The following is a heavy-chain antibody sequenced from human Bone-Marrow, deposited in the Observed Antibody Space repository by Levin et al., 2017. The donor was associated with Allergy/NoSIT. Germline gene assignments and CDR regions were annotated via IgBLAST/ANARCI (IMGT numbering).Heavy chain of an antibody. CDR2: IRSKAAGGTT. V-gene: IGHV3-15*01. J-gene: IGHJ4*02. CDR1: GFTFGNAY. D-gene: IGHD3-22*01. Sequence: GESLKISCAASGFTFGNAYMTWVRQAPGKGLEWVGRIRSKAAGGTTEYVAPVKGRFTIPRDESNNTPYLQMNSPITADAAVYYCSSHGDSASAPQFEYWGQGALVTVSS. CDR3: SSHGDSASAPQFEY.